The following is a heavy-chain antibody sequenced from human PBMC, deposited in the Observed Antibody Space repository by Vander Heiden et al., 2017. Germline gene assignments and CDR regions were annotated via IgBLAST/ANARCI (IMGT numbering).Heavy chain of an antibody. D-gene: IGHD6-6*01. Sequence: QDQLVQSASEVKRPGASVNDSCKTSGPGFSSFGISWVRQAPGQGLGWMGWVSSSNGNTQYAQKFKDRLTMTTDASTSTAYLDLRSLTSDDTAVYFCARDRRNGRLPSWGQGSLVIVSS. CDR1: GPGFSSFG. V-gene: IGHV1-18*01. J-gene: IGHJ5*02. CDR3: ARDRRNGRLPS. CDR2: VSSSNGNT.